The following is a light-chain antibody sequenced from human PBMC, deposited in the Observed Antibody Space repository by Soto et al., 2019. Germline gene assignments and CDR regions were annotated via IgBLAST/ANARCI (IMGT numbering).Light chain of an antibody. J-gene: IGKJ1*01. CDR3: QQYNNWGT. V-gene: IGKV3-15*01. CDR2: AAS. Sequence: EIVMTQSPATLSVSPGERATISCRASQSVSSNLAWYQQKPGQAPKLLIYAASTRATGIPTRFSGSGSGTDFPLTSSSLQSEVFAVYYCQQYNNWGTFGQGTKVEVK. CDR1: QSVSSN.